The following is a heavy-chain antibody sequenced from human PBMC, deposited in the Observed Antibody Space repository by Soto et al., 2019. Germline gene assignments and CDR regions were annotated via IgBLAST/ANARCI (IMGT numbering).Heavy chain of an antibody. V-gene: IGHV4-31*03. CDR2: IYYSGST. CDR3: VRVEDFYDLGSYYGMDV. D-gene: IGHD5-12*01. Sequence: QVQLQESGPGLVKPSQTLSLTCTVSGGSIISGGYYWSWIRQHPGKGLEWIGYIYYSGSTYYNPSLKSRVTISLDTSKNQFSLKLSSVTAADTAVYYCVRVEDFYDLGSYYGMDVWGQGTTVTVSS. CDR1: GGSIISGGYY. J-gene: IGHJ6*02.